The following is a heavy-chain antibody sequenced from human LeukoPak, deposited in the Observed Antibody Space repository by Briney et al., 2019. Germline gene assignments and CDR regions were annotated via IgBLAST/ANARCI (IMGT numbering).Heavy chain of an antibody. CDR1: GGSISSDGYY. CDR2: IYYSGNT. V-gene: IGHV4-31*01. D-gene: IGHD7-27*01. J-gene: IGHJ2*01. CDR3: ASHRTGDYFYYFDL. Sequence: SQTLSLTCTVSGGSISSDGYYWRWIRQHPGKGLQWIGYIYYSGNTYYSPSLKSQVSISVDTSENQFSLNLTSVAAADTAVYYCASHRTGDYFYYFDLWGRGTLVTVSS.